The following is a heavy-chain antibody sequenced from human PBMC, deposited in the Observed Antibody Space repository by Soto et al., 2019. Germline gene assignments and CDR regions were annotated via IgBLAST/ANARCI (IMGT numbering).Heavy chain of an antibody. CDR1: GFTFSSYG. J-gene: IGHJ4*02. Sequence: QVQLVESGGGVVQPGRSLRLSCAASGFTFSSYGMHWVRQAPGKGLEWVAVIWYDGSNKYYADSVKGRFTISRDNSKNTLDLQMNSLRAEDTAVYYSARGLRVVAATQPFDCWGQGILVTGSS. V-gene: IGHV3-33*01. D-gene: IGHD2-15*01. CDR2: IWYDGSNK. CDR3: ARGLRVVAATQPFDC.